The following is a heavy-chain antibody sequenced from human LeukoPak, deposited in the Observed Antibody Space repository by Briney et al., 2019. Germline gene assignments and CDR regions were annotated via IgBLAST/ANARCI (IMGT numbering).Heavy chain of an antibody. D-gene: IGHD2-15*01. CDR3: ARDVVAATQTFSYGMDV. J-gene: IGHJ6*02. CDR1: GFTVSSNY. Sequence: PGTSLRLSCAASGFTVSSNYMSWVRQAPGKGLEWVSVISSGGSTNYADSVKGRFTISRDNSKNTLNLQMNSLRAEDTAVYYCARDVVAATQTFSYGMDVWGQGTTVTVSS. V-gene: IGHV3-66*01. CDR2: ISSGGST.